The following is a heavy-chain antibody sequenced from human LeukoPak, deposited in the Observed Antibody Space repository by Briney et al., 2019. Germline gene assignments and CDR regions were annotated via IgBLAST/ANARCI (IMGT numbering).Heavy chain of an antibody. Sequence: SETLSLTCTVSGGSISSYYWSWIRQPPGKGLEWIGYIYYSGSTNYNPSLKSRVTISVDTSKNQFSLKLSSVTAADTAVYYCARSGYSSGWHWGQGTLVTVSS. CDR3: ARSGYSSGWH. CDR2: IYYSGST. CDR1: GGSISSYY. J-gene: IGHJ4*02. D-gene: IGHD6-19*01. V-gene: IGHV4-59*12.